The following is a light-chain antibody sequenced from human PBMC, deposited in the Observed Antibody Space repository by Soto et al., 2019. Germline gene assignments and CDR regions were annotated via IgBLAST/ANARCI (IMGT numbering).Light chain of an antibody. J-gene: IGKJ2*01. CDR2: DAS. V-gene: IGKV1-5*01. Sequence: IQMTQSPSTLSASVGDRVTITCRASQSISSWLAWYQQKPGKAPKLLIYDASSLESGVPSRFSGSGSGTEFTLTISSLQPDDFATYYCQQYNSYSPVTFGQGTKLESK. CDR3: QQYNSYSPVT. CDR1: QSISSW.